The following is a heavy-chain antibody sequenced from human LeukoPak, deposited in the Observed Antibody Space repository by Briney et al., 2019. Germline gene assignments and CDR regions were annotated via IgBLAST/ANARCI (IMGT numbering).Heavy chain of an antibody. CDR3: ARGPYGY. CDR2: IWYDGSNK. Sequence: GRSLRLSCAASGFSFSSYAMHWVRQAPGKGLEWVAVIWYDGSNKYYGDSVKGRFTISRDNAKNSLYLQMNILRAEDTAVYYCARGPYGYWGQGTLVTVSS. CDR1: GFSFSSYA. D-gene: IGHD2-21*01. J-gene: IGHJ4*02. V-gene: IGHV3-33*01.